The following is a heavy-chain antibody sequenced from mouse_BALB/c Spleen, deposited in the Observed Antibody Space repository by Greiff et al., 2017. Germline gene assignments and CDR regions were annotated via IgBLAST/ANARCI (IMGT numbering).Heavy chain of an antibody. CDR1: GFTFSSYA. J-gene: IGHJ3*01. V-gene: IGHV5-6-5*01. CDR3: AREDITTATSWFAY. Sequence: EVMLVESGGGLVKPGGSLKLSCAASGFTFSSYAMSWVRQTPEKRLEWVASISSGGSTYYPDSVKGRFTISRDNARNILYLQMSSLRSEDTAMYYCAREDITTATSWFAYWGQGTLVTVSA. CDR2: ISSGGST. D-gene: IGHD1-2*01.